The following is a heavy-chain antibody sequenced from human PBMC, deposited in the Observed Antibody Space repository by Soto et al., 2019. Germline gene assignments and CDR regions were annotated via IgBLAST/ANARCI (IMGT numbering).Heavy chain of an antibody. J-gene: IGHJ6*02. CDR3: ARAHAGDIWFGENYYCYYGMGV. V-gene: IGHV3-74*01. Sequence: EVQLVESGGGLVQPGVSLRLSCAASGFTFSSYWMHWVRQAPGKGLVWVSRINSDGSSTSYADSVKGRFTIPRDNAKKXXYXQMXSVRAEDTGMYYCARAHAGDIWFGENYYCYYGMGVWGQGTTVAVSS. CDR1: GFTFSSYW. D-gene: IGHD3-10*01. CDR2: INSDGSST.